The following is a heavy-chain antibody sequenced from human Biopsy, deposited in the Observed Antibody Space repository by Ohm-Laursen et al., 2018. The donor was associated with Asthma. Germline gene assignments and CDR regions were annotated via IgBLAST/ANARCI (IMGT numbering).Heavy chain of an antibody. CDR2: IYSGGTS. CDR1: GFAVSRDY. Sequence: SLGLSCAASGFAVSRDYMFWVREAPGKGLEWVSVIYSGGTSHTADSVRGRFTISRDYSKNTLYLQMQRLRAEDTAVYYCARGDSSNWSHYYFDYWGQGTLVTVSS. D-gene: IGHD3-22*01. CDR3: ARGDSSNWSHYYFDY. V-gene: IGHV3-53*01. J-gene: IGHJ4*02.